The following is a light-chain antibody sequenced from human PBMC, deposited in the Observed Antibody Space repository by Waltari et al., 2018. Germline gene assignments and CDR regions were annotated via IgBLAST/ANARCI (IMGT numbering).Light chain of an antibody. CDR2: DAS. V-gene: IGKV3-11*01. CDR1: QSVSSY. Sequence: RATLSCRASQSVSSYLAWYQQKPGQAPRLLIYDASKRATGIPARFTGSGSGTHFTLTISSLEPEDFAVYYCQQRSKWFTFGGGTKVKIK. J-gene: IGKJ4*01. CDR3: QQRSKWFT.